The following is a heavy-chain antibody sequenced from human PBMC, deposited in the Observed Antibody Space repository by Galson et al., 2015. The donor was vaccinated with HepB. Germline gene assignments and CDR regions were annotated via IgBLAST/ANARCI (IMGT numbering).Heavy chain of an antibody. V-gene: IGHV3-30-3*01. D-gene: IGHD6-13*01. CDR3: ARTPGIAARRFPDAEYFQH. J-gene: IGHJ1*01. CDR1: GFTFSSYA. Sequence: SLRLSCAASGFTFSSYAMHWVRQAPGKGLEWVAVISYDGSNKYYADSVKGRFTISRDNSKNTLYLQMNSLRAEDTAVYYCARTPGIAARRFPDAEYFQHWGQGTLVTVSS. CDR2: ISYDGSNK.